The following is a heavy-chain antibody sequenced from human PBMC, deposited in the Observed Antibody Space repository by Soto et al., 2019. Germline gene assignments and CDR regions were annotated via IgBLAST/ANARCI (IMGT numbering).Heavy chain of an antibody. J-gene: IGHJ3*01. CDR1: GGSFSGYY. V-gene: IGHV4-34*01. CDR2: INHSGST. CDR3: GRGRIFYAFDY. D-gene: IGHD3-3*01. Sequence: QVQLQQWGAGLLKPSETLSLTCAVYGGSFSGYYWSWIRQPPGKGLEWIGEINHSGSTNYNPSLKSRVTISGGPSKDQFSLKLSSVTAAETAVYYWGRGRIFYAFDYWGQGTMVTVSS.